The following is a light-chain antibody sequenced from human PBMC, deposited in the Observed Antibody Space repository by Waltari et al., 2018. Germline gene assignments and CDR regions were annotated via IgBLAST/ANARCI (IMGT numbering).Light chain of an antibody. CDR1: LSILHSSENKNQ. J-gene: IGKJ3*01. CDR3: QQYYSTPFT. V-gene: IGKV4-1*01. Sequence: DIVMTQSTDCLSVSLGARATINCKSSLSILHSSENKNQLGWYQQKSGQSPKLLIYGASTRESGVPDRFSGSGSGTDFTLTISSLQTEDVAVYYCQQYYSTPFTFGPGTKVDIK. CDR2: GAS.